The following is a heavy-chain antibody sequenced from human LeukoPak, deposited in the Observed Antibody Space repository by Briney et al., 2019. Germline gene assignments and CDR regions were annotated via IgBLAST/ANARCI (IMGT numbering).Heavy chain of an antibody. CDR3: ARRSHCTGSSCPSV. Sequence: PSETLSLTCTISGDSIGSSHYYWVWIRQRPGKGLEWVGSIYFDGSTYYNPALKSRVTIFSDTSKVKFSLKLSSVTATDTAVYYCARRSHCTGSSCPSVWGQGTTVTVS. CDR2: IYFDGST. J-gene: IGHJ6*02. D-gene: IGHD2-15*01. V-gene: IGHV4-39*01. CDR1: GDSIGSSHYY.